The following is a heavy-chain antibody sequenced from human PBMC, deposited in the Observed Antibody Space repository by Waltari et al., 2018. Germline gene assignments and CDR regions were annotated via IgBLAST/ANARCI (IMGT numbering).Heavy chain of an antibody. CDR1: GFTFSGSA. V-gene: IGHV3-73*02. CDR3: TPTYDSSGYYFDY. CDR2: IRSKANSYAT. Sequence: EVQLVESGGGLVQPGGSLKLSCAASGFTFSGSAMHWVRQASGKGLELVGLIRSKANSYATAYAASVKGRFTISRDDSKNTAYLQMNSLKTEDTAVYYCTPTYDSSGYYFDYWGQGTLVTVSS. J-gene: IGHJ4*02. D-gene: IGHD3-22*01.